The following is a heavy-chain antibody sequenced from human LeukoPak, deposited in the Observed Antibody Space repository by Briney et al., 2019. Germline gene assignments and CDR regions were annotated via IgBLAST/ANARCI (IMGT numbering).Heavy chain of an antibody. CDR3: RHGTISSESYFDY. J-gene: IGHJ4*02. V-gene: IGHV4-4*08. CDR2: IHSSGRT. D-gene: IGHD1-14*01. CDR1: GGSVSSYY. Sequence: KPSETLSLTCSVSGGSVSSYYWSWIRQSPGKGLEWIGYIHSSGRTNYNPSLKSRVTGFVDTSKNQVSLRLSSVTAADTAVYCVRHGTISSESYFDYWGQGALVTVSS.